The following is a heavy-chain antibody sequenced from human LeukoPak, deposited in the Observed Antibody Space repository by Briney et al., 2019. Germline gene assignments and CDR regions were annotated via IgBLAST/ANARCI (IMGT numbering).Heavy chain of an antibody. J-gene: IGHJ4*02. CDR1: GFTFSSYW. CDR2: IKEDGSIQ. CDR3: ARDVWTGVAVSDY. D-gene: IGHD6-19*01. V-gene: IGHV3-7*01. Sequence: GGSLRLSCVASGFTFSSYWMTWARQAPGKGLEWLANIKEDGSIQYYLDSVRGRFTISRDNAKTSVYLQLNSLRADDTAVYYCARDVWTGVAVSDYWGQGTLVTVSS.